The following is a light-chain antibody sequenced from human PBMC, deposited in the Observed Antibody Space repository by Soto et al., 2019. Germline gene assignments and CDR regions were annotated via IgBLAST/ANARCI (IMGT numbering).Light chain of an antibody. CDR2: DVS. CDR1: NREVCGYNY. CDR3: SSYTSSSTLDYV. V-gene: IGLV2-14*01. J-gene: IGLJ1*01. Sequence: QSALTYPAPASRTHARPITISCTSTNREVCGYNYVSWYQQHPGKAPKLMIYDVSNRPSGVSNRFSGSKSGNTASLTISGLQAEDEADYYCSSYTSSSTLDYVFGTGTKVTVL.